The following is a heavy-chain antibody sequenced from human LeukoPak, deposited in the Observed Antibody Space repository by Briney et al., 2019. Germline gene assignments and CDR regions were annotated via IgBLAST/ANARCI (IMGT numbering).Heavy chain of an antibody. CDR1: GYSFTDYY. J-gene: IGHJ4*02. D-gene: IGHD2-8*02. V-gene: IGHV1-2*02. Sequence: ASVKVSCKASGYSFTDYYIHWVRQAPGQGLEWMGWINPDSGGTNYAQKFQGRVTMTRDTSISTAYMELTRLRSDDTAVYYCARDPAVTGTGEWIDYWGQGTLVTVSS. CDR2: INPDSGGT. CDR3: ARDPAVTGTGEWIDY.